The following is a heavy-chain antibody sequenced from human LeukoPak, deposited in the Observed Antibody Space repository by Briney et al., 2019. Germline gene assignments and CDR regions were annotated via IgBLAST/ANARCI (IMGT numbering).Heavy chain of an antibody. CDR1: GYTFTGYY. D-gene: IGHD3-16*01. Sequence: ASVKVSCKASGYTFTGYYIHWVRQAPGQGLEWMGWINPHSVHTNYAQKFQGRVTMTRDTSISTAYMELSRVRSDDTAVYYCARAAGGTRNYYMDVWGKGTTVTVSS. J-gene: IGHJ6*03. CDR3: ARAAGGTRNYYMDV. CDR2: INPHSVHT. V-gene: IGHV1-2*02.